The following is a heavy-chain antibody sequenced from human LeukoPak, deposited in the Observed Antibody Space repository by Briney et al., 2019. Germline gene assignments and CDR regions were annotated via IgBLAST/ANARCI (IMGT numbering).Heavy chain of an antibody. Sequence: PGGSLRLSCAASGFTFSSYWMSWVRQAPGKGLEWVANIKQDGSEKYYVGSVKGRFTISRDNAKNSLYLQMNSLRAEDTAVYYCARRYTGSYSYLDYWGQGTLVTVSS. CDR2: IKQDGSEK. J-gene: IGHJ4*02. CDR3: ARRYTGSYSYLDY. D-gene: IGHD1-26*01. V-gene: IGHV3-7*01. CDR1: GFTFSSYW.